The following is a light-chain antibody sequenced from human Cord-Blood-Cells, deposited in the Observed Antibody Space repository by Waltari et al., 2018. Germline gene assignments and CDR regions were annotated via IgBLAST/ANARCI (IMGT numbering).Light chain of an antibody. J-gene: IGLJ3*02. Sequence: QSVLTQPPSVSGAPGQRVTISCTGSSSNIGAGYDVHWYQALPGTAPKLLIYGNSNRPSGVPDRFSGSKSGTSASLAITGLQAEDEADYYGQSYDSSLSGWVFGGGTKLTVL. CDR2: GNS. V-gene: IGLV1-40*01. CDR3: QSYDSSLSGWV. CDR1: SSNIGAGYD.